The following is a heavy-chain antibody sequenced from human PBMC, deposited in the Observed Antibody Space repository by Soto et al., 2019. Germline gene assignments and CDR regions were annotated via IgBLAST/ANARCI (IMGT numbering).Heavy chain of an antibody. Sequence: QLQLQESGSGLVKPSQTLSLTCAVSGGSISSGDYSWSWIRQPPGKGLEWIGYIYRSGRTYYNPSRKSRVTMSIDGSKNQFSLRLTSVTAADTAVYYCVTNSAYRYWHFDLWGRGTLVTVSS. CDR2: IYRSGRT. CDR1: GGSISSGDYS. V-gene: IGHV4-30-2*01. D-gene: IGHD3-22*01. CDR3: VTNSAYRYWHFDL. J-gene: IGHJ2*01.